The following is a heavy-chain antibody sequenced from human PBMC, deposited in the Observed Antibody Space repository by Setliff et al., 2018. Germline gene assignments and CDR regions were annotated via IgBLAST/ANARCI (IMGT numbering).Heavy chain of an antibody. CDR1: GYAFTDNY. V-gene: IGHV1-2*04. CDR3: ARSDHLVVDGFDV. CDR2: INPKTGGT. J-gene: IGHJ3*01. D-gene: IGHD3-16*01. Sequence: ASVKVSCMPSGYAFTDNYIHWVRQAPGQGLEWMGWINPKTGGTKLAQKFQGWVSMTRVTSITTDYMELSRLTSDVMAVYFCARSDHLVVDGFDVWGQGTMVTVS.